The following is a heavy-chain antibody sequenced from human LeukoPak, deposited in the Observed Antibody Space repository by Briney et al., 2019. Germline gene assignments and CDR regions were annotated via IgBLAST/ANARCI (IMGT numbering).Heavy chain of an antibody. V-gene: IGHV3-9*01. CDR1: GFTFDDYA. Sequence: PGGSLRLSCAASGFTFDDYAMHWVRQAPGKGLEWVSGISWNSGSIGYADSVKGRFTISRDNAKNSLYLQMNSLRAEDTALYYCAKASMVRGGTFDYWGQGTLVTVSS. D-gene: IGHD3-10*01. J-gene: IGHJ4*02. CDR3: AKASMVRGGTFDY. CDR2: ISWNSGSI.